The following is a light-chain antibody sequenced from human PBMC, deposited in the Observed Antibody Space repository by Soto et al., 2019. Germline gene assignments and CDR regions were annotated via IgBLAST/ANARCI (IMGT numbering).Light chain of an antibody. Sequence: EIVLTQSPGTLSLSPGERATLFCRASQSVNSRHLAWYQQKPGQAPRLLIYNASTRGTGIPDRFSGSGSGTDFTLTISRLEPEDFAVYFCQQYGSSPRTFGRGTKVEVK. CDR2: NAS. J-gene: IGKJ1*01. CDR1: QSVNSRH. V-gene: IGKV3-20*01. CDR3: QQYGSSPRT.